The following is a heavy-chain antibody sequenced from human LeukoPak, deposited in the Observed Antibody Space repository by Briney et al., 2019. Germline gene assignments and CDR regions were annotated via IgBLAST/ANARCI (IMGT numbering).Heavy chain of an antibody. CDR1: GFTFSSYG. J-gene: IGHJ4*02. CDR2: ISYDGSNK. CDR3: AREQNYDYVWGSLDY. Sequence: PGGSLRLSCAASGFTFSSYGMHWVRQAPGKGLEWVAVISYDGSNKYYADSVKGRFTISRDNSKNTLYLQMNSLRAEDTAVYYCAREQNYDYVWGSLDYWGQGTLVTVSS. V-gene: IGHV3-30*03. D-gene: IGHD3-16*01.